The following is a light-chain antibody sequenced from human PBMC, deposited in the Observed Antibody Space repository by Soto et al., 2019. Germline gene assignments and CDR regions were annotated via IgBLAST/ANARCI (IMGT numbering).Light chain of an antibody. J-gene: IGKJ5*01. Sequence: DIQMTQSPSSVSASEGDRVTITCRASQDISSWLAWYQQKPGKAPKLLIYAASSLQSGVPSRFSGSGSVTDFTLTISSLQPEDFATYYCQQANSFPITFGQGTRLEIK. V-gene: IGKV1D-12*01. CDR3: QQANSFPIT. CDR2: AAS. CDR1: QDISSW.